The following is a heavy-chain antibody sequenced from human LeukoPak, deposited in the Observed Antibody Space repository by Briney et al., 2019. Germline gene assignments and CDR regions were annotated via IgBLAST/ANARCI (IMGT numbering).Heavy chain of an antibody. CDR2: FYPGDSDT. Sequence: GESLKISCKGSGYIFTNYWIGWVRQMPGKGLEWMGIFYPGDSDTRYSPSFQGQVTISADKSISTAYLQWSSLKASDTAMYYCARHLRGSATYPIDHWGQGTLVTVSS. V-gene: IGHV5-51*01. CDR1: GYIFTNYW. J-gene: IGHJ4*02. D-gene: IGHD3-10*01. CDR3: ARHLRGSATYPIDH.